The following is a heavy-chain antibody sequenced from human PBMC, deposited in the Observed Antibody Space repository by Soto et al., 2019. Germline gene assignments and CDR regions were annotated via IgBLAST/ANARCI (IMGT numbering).Heavy chain of an antibody. CDR1: GFTFNSYA. D-gene: IGHD2-15*01. V-gene: IGHV3-30-3*01. CDR3: ARGGGVVVVATTSYFQH. J-gene: IGHJ1*01. Sequence: QVQLVESGGGVVQPGRSLRLSCAASGFTFNSYAMHWVRQAPGKGLAGAAVISYDGSNKYYADSVKGRFTISRDNSKNTLYLQMNSLRAEDTAVYYCARGGGVVVVATTSYFQHWGQGTLVTVSS. CDR2: ISYDGSNK.